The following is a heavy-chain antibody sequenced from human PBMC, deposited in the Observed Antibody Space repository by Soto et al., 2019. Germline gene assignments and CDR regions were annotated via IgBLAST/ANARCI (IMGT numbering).Heavy chain of an antibody. J-gene: IGHJ6*02. Sequence: SETLSLTCAVYGGSFSGYYWSWIRQPPGKGLEWIGEINHSGSTNYNPSLKSRVTISVDTSKNQFSLKLSSVTAADTAVYYCARGLYCSSTSCYYYGMDVWGQGTTVTVSS. V-gene: IGHV4-34*01. CDR2: INHSGST. D-gene: IGHD2-2*01. CDR1: GGSFSGYY. CDR3: ARGLYCSSTSCYYYGMDV.